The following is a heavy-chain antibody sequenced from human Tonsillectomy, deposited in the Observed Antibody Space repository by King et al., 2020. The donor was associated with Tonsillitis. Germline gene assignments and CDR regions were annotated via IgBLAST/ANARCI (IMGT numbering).Heavy chain of an antibody. D-gene: IGHD5-24*01. CDR1: GGSISSYY. Sequence: QLQESGPGLVKPSETLSLTCTVSGGSISSYYWSWIRQPPGKGLEWIGYVYYSGNTNYTPSLRGRVTQSLDTYQNLFSLEMNSVTAADTAGYYCAGDLGSDGFNYGGFAYWGQGILVTVSS. J-gene: IGHJ4*02. CDR2: VYYSGNT. CDR3: AGDLGSDGFNYGGFAY. V-gene: IGHV4-59*01.